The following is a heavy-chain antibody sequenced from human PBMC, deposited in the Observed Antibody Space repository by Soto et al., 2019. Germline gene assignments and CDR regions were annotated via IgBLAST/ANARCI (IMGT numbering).Heavy chain of an antibody. CDR2: IYYSGST. D-gene: IGHD1-1*01. CDR1: GGSISSGGYY. CDR3: ARGRGLERTSYFDY. Sequence: QVQLQESGPGLVKPSQTLSLTCTVSGGSISSGGYYWSWIRQHPGQGLEWIGYIYYSGSTYYNPSVKSRVTISVDTSKHQFSLKLSSVTAADTAVYYCARGRGLERTSYFDYWGQGTLVTVSS. J-gene: IGHJ4*02. V-gene: IGHV4-31*03.